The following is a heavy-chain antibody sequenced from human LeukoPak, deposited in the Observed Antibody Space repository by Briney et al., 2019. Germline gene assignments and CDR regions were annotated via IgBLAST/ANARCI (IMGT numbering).Heavy chain of an antibody. CDR1: GYSISSGYY. Sequence: SETLSLTCTVSGYSISSGYYWGWIRQPPGKGLEWIGSIYHSGSTYYNPSLKSRVTISVDTSKNQSSLKLSSVTAADTAVYYCARDGSNWFDPWGQGTLVTVSS. CDR3: ARDGSNWFDP. V-gene: IGHV4-38-2*02. J-gene: IGHJ5*02. CDR2: IYHSGST.